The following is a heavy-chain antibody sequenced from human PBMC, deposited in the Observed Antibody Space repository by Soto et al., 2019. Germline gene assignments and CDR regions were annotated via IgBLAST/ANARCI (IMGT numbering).Heavy chain of an antibody. D-gene: IGHD6-19*01. CDR3: ARGIAVARTPGSFDY. CDR2: MNPNSGNT. Sequence: QVQLVESGAEVKKPGASVKVSCKASGYTFTSYDINWVRLATGQGLEWMGWMNPNSGNTGYAQKFQGRVTMTRNTSISTAYMELSSLRSEDTAVYYCARGIAVARTPGSFDYWGQGTLVTVSS. V-gene: IGHV1-8*01. CDR1: GYTFTSYD. J-gene: IGHJ4*02.